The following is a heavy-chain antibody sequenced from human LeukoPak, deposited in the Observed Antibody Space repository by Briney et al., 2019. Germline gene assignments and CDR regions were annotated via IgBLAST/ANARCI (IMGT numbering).Heavy chain of an antibody. CDR3: AKVNYDSSYNWFDP. V-gene: IGHV3-30*02. J-gene: IGHJ5*02. CDR2: IRYDGSNK. D-gene: IGHD3-22*01. CDR1: GFTFSSYG. Sequence: GGSLRLSCAASGFTFSSYGMHWVRQAPGKGLEWVAFIRYDGSNKYYADSVKGRFTISRDNSKNTLYLQMNSLRAEDTAVYYCAKVNYDSSYNWFDPWGQGTLVTVSS.